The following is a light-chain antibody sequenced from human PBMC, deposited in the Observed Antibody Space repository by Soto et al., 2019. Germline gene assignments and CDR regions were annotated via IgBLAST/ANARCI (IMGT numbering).Light chain of an antibody. Sequence: IVLTQSPATLSLSPGERATLSCRASQSVSSYLAWYQQKPGQAPRLLIYDASNRATGIPARFSGSGSGTEFTLTISSLEPDDFAVYYCQQRSDWPSTFGGGTKVQIK. CDR1: QSVSSY. J-gene: IGKJ4*01. CDR2: DAS. V-gene: IGKV3-11*01. CDR3: QQRSDWPST.